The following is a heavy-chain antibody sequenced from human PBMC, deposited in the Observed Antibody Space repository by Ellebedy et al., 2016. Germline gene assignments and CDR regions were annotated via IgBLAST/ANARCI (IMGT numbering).Heavy chain of an antibody. J-gene: IGHJ3*01. D-gene: IGHD1-26*01. CDR1: GFTLSKNW. V-gene: IGHV3-7*01. CDR2: IKQDGSEK. CDR3: ARDRVGVSDAFDV. Sequence: GESLKISXTASGFTLSKNWMSWVRQAPGKGLEWVANIKQDGSEKYYVGSVKGRFTISRDNAKNSLSLQMNSLRAEDTALYYCARDRVGVSDAFDVWGQGTMVTVSS.